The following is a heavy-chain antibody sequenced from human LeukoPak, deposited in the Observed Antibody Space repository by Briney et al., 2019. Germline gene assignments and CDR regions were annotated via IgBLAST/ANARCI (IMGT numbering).Heavy chain of an antibody. CDR2: FYYSGST. D-gene: IGHD3-22*01. J-gene: IGHJ6*02. CDR1: GGSISSYY. V-gene: IGHV4-59*01. Sequence: PSETLSLTCTVPGGSISSYYWSWIRQPPGEGLEWIGYFYYSGSTNYNPSLKSRVTISVDTSENQFSLKVTSVTAADTAVYYCARFGYYDSSGYLTGMDVWGQGTAVTVSS. CDR3: ARFGYYDSSGYLTGMDV.